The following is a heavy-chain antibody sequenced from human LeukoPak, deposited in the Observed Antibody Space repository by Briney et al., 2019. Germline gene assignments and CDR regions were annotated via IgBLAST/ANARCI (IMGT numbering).Heavy chain of an antibody. J-gene: IGHJ4*02. V-gene: IGHV4-30-2*01. D-gene: IGHD3-3*01. CDR2: IYHSGST. CDR3: ARSGAYDFWSGSLRGYFDY. Sequence: SETLSLTCAVSGGSISSGGYSWSWIRQPPGKGLEWIGYIYHSGSTYYNPSLKSRVTISVDRSKNQFSLKLSSVTAADTAVYYCARSGAYDFWSGSLRGYFDYWGQGTLVTVSS. CDR1: GGSISSGGYS.